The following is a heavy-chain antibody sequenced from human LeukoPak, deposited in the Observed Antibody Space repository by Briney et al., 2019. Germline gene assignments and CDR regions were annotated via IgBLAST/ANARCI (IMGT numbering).Heavy chain of an antibody. CDR1: GYTFSGHY. Sequence: ASVKVSCKASGYTFSGHYIHWVRQAPGQGLEWMGWVNPNSGATNYAQKFQGRVTMTTDTSTSTVYMELRSLRSDDTAVYYCARDEKAVAGHYNWFDPWGQGTLVTVSS. CDR3: ARDEKAVAGHYNWFDP. CDR2: VNPNSGAT. V-gene: IGHV1-2*02. D-gene: IGHD6-19*01. J-gene: IGHJ5*02.